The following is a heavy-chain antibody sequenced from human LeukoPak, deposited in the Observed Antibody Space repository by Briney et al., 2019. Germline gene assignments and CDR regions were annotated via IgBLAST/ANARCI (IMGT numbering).Heavy chain of an antibody. CDR2: ISYDGSNK. CDR1: GFTFSSYA. CDR3: ARRAAAGTGLDYYYYGMDV. V-gene: IGHV3-30*04. J-gene: IGHJ6*04. D-gene: IGHD6-13*01. Sequence: GGSLRLSCAASGFTFSSYAMRWVRQAPGKGLEWVAVISYDGSNKYYADSVKGRFTISRDNSKNTLYLQMNSLRAEDTAVYYCARRAAAGTGLDYYYYGMDVWGKGTTVTVSS.